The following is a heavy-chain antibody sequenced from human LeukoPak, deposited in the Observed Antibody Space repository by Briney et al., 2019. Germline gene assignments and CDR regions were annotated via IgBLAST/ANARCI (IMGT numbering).Heavy chain of an antibody. Sequence: GASVKVSCKASGGTFSSYAISWVRQAPGQGLEWMGGFDPEDGETIYAQKFQGRVTMTEDTSTDTAYMELSSLRSEDTAVYYCARDMAGSTVTMGYWGQGTLVTVSS. CDR1: GGTFSSYA. CDR3: ARDMAGSTVTMGY. CDR2: FDPEDGET. V-gene: IGHV1-24*01. D-gene: IGHD4-17*01. J-gene: IGHJ4*02.